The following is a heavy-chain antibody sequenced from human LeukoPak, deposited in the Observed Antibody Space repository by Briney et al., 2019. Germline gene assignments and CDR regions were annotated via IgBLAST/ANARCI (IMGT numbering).Heavy chain of an antibody. Sequence: GGSLRLSCAASGFTFSSYSMNWVRQAPGKGLEWVSSISSSGDYTYYADSVKGRFTISRDNAKKSLHLQLNSLTVEDTAVYLCARASEGYHSDYWGQGTLVTVSS. CDR3: ARASEGYHSDY. D-gene: IGHD5-24*01. CDR2: ISSSGDYT. J-gene: IGHJ4*02. CDR1: GFTFSSYS. V-gene: IGHV3-21*01.